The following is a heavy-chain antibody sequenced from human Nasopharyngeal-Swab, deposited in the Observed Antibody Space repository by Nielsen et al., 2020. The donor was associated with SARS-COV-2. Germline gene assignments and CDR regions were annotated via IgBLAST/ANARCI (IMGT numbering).Heavy chain of an antibody. Sequence: SETLSLTCTVYGGSISSSTYYWAWIRQPPGKGLEWIGSIYYCGSTYYNPSLKSRVTISVDTSKNQFSLKLSSVTAADTAVYYCATLSSSWYEYYCDYWGQGTRVTVAS. CDR2: IYYCGST. D-gene: IGHD6-13*01. CDR3: ATLSSSWYEYYCDY. J-gene: IGHJ4*02. CDR1: GGSISSSTYY. V-gene: IGHV4-39*01.